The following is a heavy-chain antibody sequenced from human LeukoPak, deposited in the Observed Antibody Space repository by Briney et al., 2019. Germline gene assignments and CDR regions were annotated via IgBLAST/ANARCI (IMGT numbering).Heavy chain of an antibody. CDR2: ISWNSGSI. CDR1: GFTFDDYA. V-gene: IGHV3-9*03. J-gene: IGHJ3*02. D-gene: IGHD3-22*01. CDR3: AKDSSGLRDAFDI. Sequence: GGSLRLSCAASGFTFDDYAMHWVRQAPGKGLEWVSGISWNSGSIGYADSVKGRFTISRDNAKNSLYLQMNSLRAEDMALYYCAKDSSGLRDAFDIWGQGTMVAVSS.